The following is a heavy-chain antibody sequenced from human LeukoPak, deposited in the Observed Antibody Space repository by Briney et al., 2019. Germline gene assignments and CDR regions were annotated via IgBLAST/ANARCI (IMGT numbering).Heavy chain of an antibody. J-gene: IGHJ4*02. V-gene: IGHV3-23*01. Sequence: GGSLRLSCAASGFTFSSYAMNWVRQAPGKGLEWVSAICSNDNNTYYANSVKGRFTISRDNSKNTLSLQLNSLRAEDTAVYYCAKGTSSSCYSAPNYWGQGTLVTVSS. D-gene: IGHD2-15*01. CDR3: AKGTSSSCYSAPNY. CDR2: ICSNDNNT. CDR1: GFTFSSYA.